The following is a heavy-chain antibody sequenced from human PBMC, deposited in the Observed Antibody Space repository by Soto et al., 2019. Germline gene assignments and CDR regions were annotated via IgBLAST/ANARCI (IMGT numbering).Heavy chain of an antibody. D-gene: IGHD3-16*02. J-gene: IGHJ5*02. CDR3: ARVPFYYVWGSYPINWFDP. V-gene: IGHV4-34*01. Sequence: SETLSLTCAVYGGSFSGYSWSWIRQPPGKVLEWIGEINHIGSTNYNPPLKSRVTISVDTTKNQFSLKLSSVTAADTAVYYCARVPFYYVWGSYPINWFDPWGQGTLVTVSS. CDR2: INHIGST. CDR1: GGSFSGYS.